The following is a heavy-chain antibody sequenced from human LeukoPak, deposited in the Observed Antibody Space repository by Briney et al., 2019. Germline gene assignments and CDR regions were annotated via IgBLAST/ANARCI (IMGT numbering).Heavy chain of an antibody. J-gene: IGHJ6*02. CDR3: ATVDYGGNSGYYYGMDV. D-gene: IGHD4-23*01. Sequence: ASVKVSCKVSGYTLTELSMHWVRQAPGKGLEWMGGFDPEDGETIYAQKFQGRVTMTEDTSTDTAYMELSSLRSEDTAVYYCATVDYGGNSGYYYGMDVWGQGTTVTVSS. CDR2: FDPEDGET. V-gene: IGHV1-24*01. CDR1: GYTLTELS.